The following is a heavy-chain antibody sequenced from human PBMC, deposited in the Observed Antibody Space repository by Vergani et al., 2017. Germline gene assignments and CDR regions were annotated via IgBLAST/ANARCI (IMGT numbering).Heavy chain of an antibody. J-gene: IGHJ2*01. V-gene: IGHV4-39*01. CDR2: IYNSGNG. Sequence: QVQLQESGPGVVKPSETLSLTCTVSGYSIISRSYYWGWIRQPPGKGLEWIGSIYNSGNGDSSSSLKSRVTISADTSKNQFSLRLTAVTAADTAVNYCASGKYYSDSTSHFRGRYFDVWGRGTLVTVPS. D-gene: IGHD3-16*01. CDR1: GYSIISRSYY. CDR3: ASGKYYSDSTSHFRGRYFDV.